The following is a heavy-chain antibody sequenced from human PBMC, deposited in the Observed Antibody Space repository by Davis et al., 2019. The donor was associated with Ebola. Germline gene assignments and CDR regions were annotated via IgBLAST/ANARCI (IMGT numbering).Heavy chain of an antibody. V-gene: IGHV4-39*01. CDR1: GGSISSSSYY. J-gene: IGHJ6*02. CDR2: IYYSGST. CDR3: ARVGYCTNGVCYTPYYYYGMDV. D-gene: IGHD2-8*01. Sequence: SETLSLTCTVSGGSISSSSYYWGWIRQHPGKGLEWIGSIYYSGSTYYNPSLKSRVTISVDTSKNQFSLKLSSVTAADTAVYYCARVGYCTNGVCYTPYYYYGMDVWGQGTTVTVSS.